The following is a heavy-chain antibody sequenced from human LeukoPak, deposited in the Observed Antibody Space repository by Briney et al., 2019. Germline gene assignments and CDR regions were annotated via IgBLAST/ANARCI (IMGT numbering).Heavy chain of an antibody. V-gene: IGHV3-11*01. CDR1: GFTFSDYN. CDR3: ARSIGLTGGGVDV. J-gene: IGHJ6*02. Sequence: GGSLRLSCAASGFTFSDYNMNSVRRAPGKGLGWVSYITNSGSTIHYADSVKGRFTISRDNAKNSLYLQMNSLRAEDTAVYYCARSIGLTGGGVDVWGQGTTVTVSS. D-gene: IGHD3-9*01. CDR2: ITNSGSTI.